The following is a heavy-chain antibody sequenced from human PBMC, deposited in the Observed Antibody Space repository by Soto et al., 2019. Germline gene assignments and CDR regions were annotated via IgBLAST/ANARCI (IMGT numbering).Heavy chain of an antibody. CDR3: ARYQKMGGSGWYEDYYGMDV. CDR1: GYTFSSYA. J-gene: IGHJ6*02. CDR2: IIPIFGTA. V-gene: IGHV1-69*13. D-gene: IGHD6-19*01. Sequence: GASVKVSCKASGYTFSSYAISWVRQAPGQGLEWMGGIIPIFGTANYAQKFQGRVTITADESTSTAYMELSSLRSEDTAVYYCARYQKMGGSGWYEDYYGMDVWGQGTTVTVSS.